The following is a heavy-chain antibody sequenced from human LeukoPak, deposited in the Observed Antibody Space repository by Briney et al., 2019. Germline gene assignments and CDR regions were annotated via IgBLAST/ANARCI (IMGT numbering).Heavy chain of an antibody. CDR1: GFTFSSYG. CDR2: ISYDGSNK. CDR3: AKVGDSSGYYYSFDY. Sequence: GGSLRLSCAASGFTFSSYGTHWVRQAPGKGLEWVAVISYDGSNKYYADSVKGRFTISRDNSKNTLYLQMNSLRAEDTAVYYCAKVGDSSGYYYSFDYWGQGTLVTVSS. D-gene: IGHD3-22*01. V-gene: IGHV3-30*18. J-gene: IGHJ4*02.